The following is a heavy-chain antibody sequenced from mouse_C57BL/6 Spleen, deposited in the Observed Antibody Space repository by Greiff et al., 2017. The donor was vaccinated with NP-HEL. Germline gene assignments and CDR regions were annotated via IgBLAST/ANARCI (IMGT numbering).Heavy chain of an antibody. J-gene: IGHJ2*01. D-gene: IGHD2-4*01. CDR3: TTPYDYGFDS. CDR1: GFNIKDDY. V-gene: IGHV14-4*01. Sequence: EVQGVESGAELVRPGASVKLSCTASGFNIKDDYMHWVKQRPEQGLEWIGWIDPVNGDTEYASKFQGKVTISADTSLNTVYLQLSSLTSADAAVYYCTTPYDYGFDSWGPGTTLTVAS. CDR2: IDPVNGDT.